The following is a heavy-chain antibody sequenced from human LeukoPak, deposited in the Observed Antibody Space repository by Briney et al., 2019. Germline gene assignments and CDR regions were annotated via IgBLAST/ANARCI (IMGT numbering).Heavy chain of an antibody. D-gene: IGHD3-22*01. CDR3: AKATGPNYYDSSPYYFDY. V-gene: IGHV3-9*03. Sequence: GRSLRLSCAASGFTFDDYAMHWVRQAPGKGLEWVSGISWNSGSIGYADSVKGRFTISRDNAKNSLYLQMNSLRAEDMALYYCAKATGPNYYDSSPYYFDYWGQGTLVTVSS. CDR2: ISWNSGSI. CDR1: GFTFDDYA. J-gene: IGHJ4*02.